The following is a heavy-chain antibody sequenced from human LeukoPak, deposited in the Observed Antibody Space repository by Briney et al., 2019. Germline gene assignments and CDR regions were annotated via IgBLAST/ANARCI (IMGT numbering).Heavy chain of an antibody. J-gene: IGHJ3*02. CDR1: GFTFSSYG. D-gene: IGHD2-2*01. CDR3: AKDLDIVVVPAATSDAFDI. Sequence: GGSLRLSCAASGFTFSSYGMHWVRQAPGKGLEWVAFIRYDGSNKYYADSVKGRFTISRDNSKNTLYLQMNSLRAEDTAVYYCAKDLDIVVVPAATSDAFDIWGQGTMVTVSS. CDR2: IRYDGSNK. V-gene: IGHV3-30*02.